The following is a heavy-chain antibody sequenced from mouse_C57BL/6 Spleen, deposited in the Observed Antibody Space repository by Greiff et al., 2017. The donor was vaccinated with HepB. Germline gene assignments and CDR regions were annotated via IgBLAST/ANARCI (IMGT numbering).Heavy chain of an antibody. CDR2: IYPRSGNT. J-gene: IGHJ3*01. CDR1: GYTFPSYG. D-gene: IGHD1-1*01. CDR3: VRGDYYGSSTNWDGFAY. Sequence: QVQLQQSGAELARPGASVKLSCKASGYTFPSYGISWVKQRTGQGLEWIGEIYPRSGNTYYNEKFKGKATLTADKSSSTAYMELRSLTSEDSAVYFCVRGDYYGSSTNWDGFAYWGQGTLVTVSA. V-gene: IGHV1-81*01.